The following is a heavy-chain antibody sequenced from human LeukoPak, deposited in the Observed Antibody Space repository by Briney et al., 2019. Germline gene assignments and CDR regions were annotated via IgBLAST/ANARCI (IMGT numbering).Heavy chain of an antibody. Sequence: GGSLRLSRAASGYSSKTAWMRWVPHAPGRGAECVGRLKSQVPGGPTDYATDYAAPVRGRFTISRHDSRNRPYLQTNSLQSADTAMYYCKTADGGQWGGLWGQGTQVTVSS. CDR2: LKSQVPGGPTDYAT. CDR3: KTADGGQWGGL. J-gene: IGHJ4*02. CDR1: GYSSKTAW. V-gene: IGHV3-15*01. D-gene: IGHD1-26*01.